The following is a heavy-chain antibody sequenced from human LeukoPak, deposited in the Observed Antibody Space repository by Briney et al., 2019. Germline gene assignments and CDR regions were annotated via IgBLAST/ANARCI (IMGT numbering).Heavy chain of an antibody. D-gene: IGHD3-22*01. J-gene: IGHJ4*02. CDR1: GFTFSASA. Sequence: LSGGSLRLPCAASGFTFSASAMHWVRQASGKGLEWVGRIRTKTNNFATAYAASVKGRFTVSRDDSKNTAYLQMNSLKTEDTAVYYCTRLLDYNGYYYGAFDYWGQGTLVTVSS. CDR2: IRTKTNNFAT. V-gene: IGHV3-73*01. CDR3: TRLLDYNGYYYGAFDY.